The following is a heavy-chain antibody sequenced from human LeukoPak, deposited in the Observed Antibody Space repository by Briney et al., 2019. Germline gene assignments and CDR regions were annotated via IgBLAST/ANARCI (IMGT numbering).Heavy chain of an antibody. D-gene: IGHD3-22*01. CDR3: AKYGYYYDSSPGG. J-gene: IGHJ4*02. CDR2: ISGSGGST. Sequence: GGSLRLSCAASGFTFSSYAMSWVRQAPGKGLEWVSAISGSGGSTYYADSVKGRFTISRDNSKNALYLQMNSLRAEDTAVYYCAKYGYYYDSSPGGWGQGTLVTVSS. V-gene: IGHV3-23*01. CDR1: GFTFSSYA.